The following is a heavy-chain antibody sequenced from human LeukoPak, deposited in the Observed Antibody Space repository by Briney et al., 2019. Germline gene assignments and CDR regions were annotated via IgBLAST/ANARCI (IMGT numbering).Heavy chain of an antibody. CDR3: AKDREYSSSSAFDY. V-gene: IGHV3-9*01. D-gene: IGHD6-6*01. J-gene: IGHJ4*02. Sequence: GRSLRLSCAASGFTFDDYAMHWVRQAPGKGLEWVSGMSWNSGSIGYADSVKGRFTISRDNAKNSLYLQMNSLRAEDTALYYCAKDREYSSSSAFDYWGQGTLVTVSS. CDR2: MSWNSGSI. CDR1: GFTFDDYA.